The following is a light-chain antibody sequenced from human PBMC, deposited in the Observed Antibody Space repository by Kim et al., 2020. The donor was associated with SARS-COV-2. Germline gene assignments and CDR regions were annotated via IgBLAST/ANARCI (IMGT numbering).Light chain of an antibody. Sequence: LTQPASVSGSPGQSITISCTGTSSDVGSYNYVSWYQQHPGKAPKLMIYDVGTRPSGVSDRFSGSKSGNTASLTISGLQTEDEADYYCSSYTTSTTRVFGGGTQLTVL. V-gene: IGLV2-14*03. CDR3: SSYTTSTTRV. CDR1: SSDVGSYNY. J-gene: IGLJ3*02. CDR2: DVG.